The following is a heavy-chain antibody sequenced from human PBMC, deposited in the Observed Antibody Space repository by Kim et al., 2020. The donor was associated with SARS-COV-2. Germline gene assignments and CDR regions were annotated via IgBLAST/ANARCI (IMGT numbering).Heavy chain of an antibody. D-gene: IGHD1-26*01. CDR3: ARFPGGRSPFDY. V-gene: IGHV4-59*01. CDR1: GGSISSYY. J-gene: IGHJ4*02. Sequence: SETLSLICTVSGGSISSYYWSWIRQPPGKGLEWIGYIYYSGSTNYNPSLKSRVTISVDTSKNQFSLKLSSVTAADTAVYYCARFPGGRSPFDYWGQGTLVTVSS. CDR2: IYYSGST.